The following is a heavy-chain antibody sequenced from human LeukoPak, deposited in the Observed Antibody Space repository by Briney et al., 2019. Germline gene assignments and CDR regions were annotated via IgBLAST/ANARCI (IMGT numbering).Heavy chain of an antibody. J-gene: IGHJ4*02. Sequence: KPGGSPRLSCAASGFSFRTYSMNWVRQAPGKGLEWVSSISSGASYIFYAGSVKGRFTISRDNAKDSLYLQMNSLRAEDTAMYYCARHVEYCGSAGCSFDYWGQGTLVTVSS. CDR1: GFSFRTYS. CDR2: ISSGASYI. CDR3: ARHVEYCGSAGCSFDY. V-gene: IGHV3-21*01. D-gene: IGHD2-15*01.